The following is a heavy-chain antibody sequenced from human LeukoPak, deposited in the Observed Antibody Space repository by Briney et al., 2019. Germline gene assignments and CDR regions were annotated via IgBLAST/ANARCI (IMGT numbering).Heavy chain of an antibody. CDR1: GFTFSSYS. Sequence: GGSLRLSCAASGFTFSSYSMNWVRQAPGKGLEWVASISTSSIYIYYADSVKGRFTISRDNSKNTLYLQMNSLRAEDTAVYYCAKGDSNGYYYSFDYWGQGTLVTVSS. CDR3: AKGDSNGYYYSFDY. CDR2: ISTSSIYI. D-gene: IGHD3-22*01. J-gene: IGHJ4*02. V-gene: IGHV3-21*04.